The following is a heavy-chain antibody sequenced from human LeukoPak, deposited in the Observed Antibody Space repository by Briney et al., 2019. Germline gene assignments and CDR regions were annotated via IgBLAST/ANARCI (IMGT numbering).Heavy chain of an antibody. V-gene: IGHV4-4*07. CDR1: GGSICSYY. CDR3: SRAGDFYGSGISVAY. D-gene: IGHD3-10*01. CDR2: IYTSGST. Sequence: PSETLSLTCTVSGGSICSYYGICIRQPAVKGLEWIGRIYTSGSTNYNPSLKSRVTMSVDTSKNQFSLNMSSLTAADTALYYCSRAGDFYGSGISVAYWGQGTLVTVSS. J-gene: IGHJ4*02.